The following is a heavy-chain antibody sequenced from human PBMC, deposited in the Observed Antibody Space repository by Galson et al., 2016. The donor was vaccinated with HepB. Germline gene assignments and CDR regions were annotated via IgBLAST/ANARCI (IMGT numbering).Heavy chain of an antibody. Sequence: SLRLSCAASGFPFSDYYMSWIRQAPGKGLEWTSYMSSSGSTIYYADSVKGRFTISRDNAKNSLYLQMNSLRAEDTAVYYCARDLSFSAAFDIWGQGTLVTVSS. CDR2: MSSSGSTI. CDR3: ARDLSFSAAFDI. V-gene: IGHV3-11*01. J-gene: IGHJ3*02. D-gene: IGHD2/OR15-2a*01. CDR1: GFPFSDYY.